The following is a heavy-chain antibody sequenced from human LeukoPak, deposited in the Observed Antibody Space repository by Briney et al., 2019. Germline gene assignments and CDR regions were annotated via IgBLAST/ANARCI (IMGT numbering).Heavy chain of an antibody. CDR1: GFTFSSYA. CDR2: ISSNGGST. Sequence: GGSLRLSCAASGFTFSSYAMSWVRQAPGKGLEYVSAISSNGGSTYYADSVKGRFTISRDNSKSTLYLQMSSLRAEDTAVYYCVKGFIAVAGASGVFDYWGQGTLVTVSS. V-gene: IGHV3-64D*06. J-gene: IGHJ4*02. CDR3: VKGFIAVAGASGVFDY. D-gene: IGHD6-19*01.